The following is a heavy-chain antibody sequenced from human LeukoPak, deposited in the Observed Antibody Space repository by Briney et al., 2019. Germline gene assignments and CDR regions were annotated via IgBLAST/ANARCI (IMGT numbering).Heavy chain of an antibody. D-gene: IGHD3-10*01. V-gene: IGHV1-18*01. Sequence: ASVGVSCKASGYTFTTYGISWVRQAPGQGLEWMGWISGYNDNTNYAQKFQGRVTMTTDTSTSTVYMELRSLRSDDTAVYYCAREPRINLYENYMDVWGKGTTVTISS. CDR2: ISGYNDNT. CDR1: GYTFTTYG. J-gene: IGHJ6*03. CDR3: AREPRINLYENYMDV.